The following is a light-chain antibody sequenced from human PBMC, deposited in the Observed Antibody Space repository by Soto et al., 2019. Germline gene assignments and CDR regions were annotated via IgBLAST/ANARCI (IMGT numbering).Light chain of an antibody. J-gene: IGLJ1*01. Sequence: QPVLTQTPSVSGAPGQRVTISCTGSSSDIGAGYDVHWYQQLPGTAPKLLIYVNTNRPSGVPDRFSGSKSGSSASLAITGLQVEDEADYYCQSYDSSLISLIFGPGTKLTVL. CDR1: SSDIGAGYD. V-gene: IGLV1-40*01. CDR3: QSYDSSLISLI. CDR2: VNT.